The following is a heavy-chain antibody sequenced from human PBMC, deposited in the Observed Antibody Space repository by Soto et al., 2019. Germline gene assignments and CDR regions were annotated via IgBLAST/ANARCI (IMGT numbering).Heavy chain of an antibody. Sequence: ASVKVSCKASGYTLNMYYIHWMRQAPGQGLEWMGIINPSGGSTTYAQKFQGRVTMTRDTSTSTVYMDLSSLRSEDTAVYYCARSPYSSGYYYAIDYWGQ. CDR1: GYTLNMYY. D-gene: IGHD3-22*01. CDR2: INPSGGST. V-gene: IGHV1-46*02. J-gene: IGHJ4*01. CDR3: ARSPYSSGYYYAIDY.